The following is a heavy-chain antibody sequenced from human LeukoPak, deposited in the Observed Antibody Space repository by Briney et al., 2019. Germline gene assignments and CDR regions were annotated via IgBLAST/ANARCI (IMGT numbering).Heavy chain of an antibody. D-gene: IGHD5-18*01. Sequence: GGSLRLSCAASGFTFSSSSMNWVRQAPGKGLEWVSYISSSSSTIYYADSVKGRFTISRDNAKNSLYLQMNSLRAEDTAVYYCARDPRGYDFDYWGQGTLVTVSS. CDR3: ARDPRGYDFDY. V-gene: IGHV3-48*01. J-gene: IGHJ4*02. CDR2: ISSSSSTI. CDR1: GFTFSSSS.